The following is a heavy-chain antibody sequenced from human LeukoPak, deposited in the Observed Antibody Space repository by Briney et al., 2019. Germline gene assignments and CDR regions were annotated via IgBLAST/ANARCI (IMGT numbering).Heavy chain of an antibody. CDR3: ASAYTYVRLGDH. J-gene: IGHJ4*02. Sequence: GGSLRLSCEVSGLSFSNYWMHWVRHAPGKGLVWVARTNLHGTAVDYADSVKGRFIISRDNAKNTLLLQMNSLRVEDTAVYYCASAYTYVRLGDHWGQGTLVTVSS. V-gene: IGHV3-74*01. CDR2: TNLHGTAV. CDR1: GLSFSNYW. D-gene: IGHD3-16*01.